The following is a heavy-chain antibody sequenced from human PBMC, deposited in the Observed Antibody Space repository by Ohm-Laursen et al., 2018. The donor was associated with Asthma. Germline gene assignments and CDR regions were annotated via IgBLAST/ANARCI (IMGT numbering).Heavy chain of an antibody. CDR1: GDSISNGGYY. CDR2: MYYSGTT. J-gene: IGHJ4*02. V-gene: IGHV4-31*03. D-gene: IGHD3-22*01. CDR3: ARGVEYDYDSTGYYLDH. Sequence: LSLTCTVSGDSISNGGYYWSWIRQHPGKGLEWIGYMYYSGTTYYNPSLNSRVAILVDTSKNQFSLKVSSVTAADTAVYYCARGVEYDYDSTGYYLDHWGQGTLVTVSS.